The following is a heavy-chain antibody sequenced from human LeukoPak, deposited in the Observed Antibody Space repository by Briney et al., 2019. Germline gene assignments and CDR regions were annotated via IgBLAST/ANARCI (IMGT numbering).Heavy chain of an antibody. J-gene: IGHJ4*02. CDR2: LYYSGTT. V-gene: IGHV4-39*01. D-gene: IGHD6-19*01. CDR3: ASGSGWPDGLLFDY. CDR1: GGSISSSSYY. Sequence: PSETLSLTCTVSGGSISSSSYYWGWIRQPPGKGLEWIGNLYYSGTTYYNPSLKSRVTISVDTSKNQFSLKLSSVTAADTAVYYCASGSGWPDGLLFDYWGQGTLVTVSS.